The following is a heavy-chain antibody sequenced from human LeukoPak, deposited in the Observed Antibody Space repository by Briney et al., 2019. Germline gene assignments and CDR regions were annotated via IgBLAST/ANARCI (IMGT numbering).Heavy chain of an antibody. V-gene: IGHV1-2*02. CDR3: ATAFKYGSGSHYFDY. Sequence: ASVKVSCKASGYTFTGYYMHWVRQAPGQGLEWMGWINPNSGGTNYAQKFQGRVTMTRDTSISTAYMELSRLRSDDTAVYYCATAFKYGSGSHYFDYWGQGTLVTVSS. CDR2: INPNSGGT. CDR1: GYTFTGYY. J-gene: IGHJ4*02. D-gene: IGHD3-10*01.